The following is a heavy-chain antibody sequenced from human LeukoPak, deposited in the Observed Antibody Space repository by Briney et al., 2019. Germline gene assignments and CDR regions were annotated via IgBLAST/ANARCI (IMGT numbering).Heavy chain of an antibody. V-gene: IGHV3-30*18. Sequence: PGGSLRLSCAASGFTFSSYGMHWVRQAPGKGLEWVAVISYDGSNKYYADSVKGRFTISRDNSKNTLYLQMNSLRAEDTAVYYCAKGDYYDSSGYFDYWGQGTLVTVSS. CDR2: ISYDGSNK. CDR3: AKGDYYDSSGYFDY. D-gene: IGHD3-22*01. CDR1: GFTFSSYG. J-gene: IGHJ4*02.